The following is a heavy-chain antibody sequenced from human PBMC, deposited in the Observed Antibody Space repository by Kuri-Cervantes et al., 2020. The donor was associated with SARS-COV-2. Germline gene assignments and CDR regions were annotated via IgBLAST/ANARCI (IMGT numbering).Heavy chain of an antibody. D-gene: IGHD3-9*01. Sequence: GGSLRLSCAASGFTVSTSYLSWVRQAPGKGLEFISVIYSGGSTYYADSVKGQFTISRDKSKNTVYLQMNTLRVEDTAVYYCARRYPRRDGLDVWGQGTTVTVSS. V-gene: IGHV3-53*01. CDR1: GFTVSTSY. J-gene: IGHJ6*02. CDR3: ARRYPRRDGLDV. CDR2: IYSGGST.